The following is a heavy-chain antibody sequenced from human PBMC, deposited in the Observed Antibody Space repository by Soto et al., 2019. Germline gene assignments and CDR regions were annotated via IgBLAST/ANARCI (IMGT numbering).Heavy chain of an antibody. J-gene: IGHJ6*02. CDR2: IWSDGKKK. D-gene: IGHD3-10*01. V-gene: IGHV3-33*01. CDR3: ARALGLERSGTYAEYYYYGIDV. CDR1: GGTLRTCG. Sequence: GRSRRRSGMSSGGTLRTCGITWVRQAPGKGLEWVTIIWSDGKKKNCADSEKGRFTTSRDNSKNTLFLQMKSLRVEDTAVYYCARALGLERSGTYAEYYYYGIDVWGQGTTVTDSS.